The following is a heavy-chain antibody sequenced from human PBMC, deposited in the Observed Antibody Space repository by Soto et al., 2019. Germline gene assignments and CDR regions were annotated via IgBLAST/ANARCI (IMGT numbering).Heavy chain of an antibody. CDR3: ARANLGGGSYYGYFDY. Sequence: QVQLVQSGAEVKKPGSSVKVSCKASGGTFSSYAISWVRQAPGQGLEWMGGIIPIFGTANYAQKFQGRVTITADESTSKAYMELSSLRSEDTAVYYCARANLGGGSYYGYFDYWGQGTLVTVSS. V-gene: IGHV1-69*12. CDR2: IIPIFGTA. D-gene: IGHD1-26*01. J-gene: IGHJ4*02. CDR1: GGTFSSYA.